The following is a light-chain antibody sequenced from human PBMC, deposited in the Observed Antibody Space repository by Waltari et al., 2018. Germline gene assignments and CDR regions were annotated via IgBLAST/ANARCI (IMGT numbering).Light chain of an antibody. CDR1: SSDIGGYDY. CDR3: SSYAPSSTV. Sequence: QSALTQPASVSGSPGQSITISCTGTSSDIGGYDYVSWYQQHPGKAPKHMIYDIIKRPSGVSDRFSGSKSGNTASLTISGLQAEDEADYYCSSYAPSSTVFGGGTKLTVL. CDR2: DII. J-gene: IGLJ2*01. V-gene: IGLV2-14*03.